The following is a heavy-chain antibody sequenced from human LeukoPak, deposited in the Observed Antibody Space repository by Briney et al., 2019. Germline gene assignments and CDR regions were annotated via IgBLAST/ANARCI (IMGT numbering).Heavy chain of an antibody. Sequence: PSDTLSLTCAVYGGSFSPYYWSWIRQPPGKRLEWIGEINHSGSTNYNPSLKSRVTISVDTSKNQFSLRLSSVTAADTAVYYCARGGFYCGGDCYVDYWGQGTLVTVSS. CDR1: GGSFSPYY. CDR3: ARGGFYCGGDCYVDY. J-gene: IGHJ4*02. CDR2: INHSGST. V-gene: IGHV4-34*01. D-gene: IGHD2-21*02.